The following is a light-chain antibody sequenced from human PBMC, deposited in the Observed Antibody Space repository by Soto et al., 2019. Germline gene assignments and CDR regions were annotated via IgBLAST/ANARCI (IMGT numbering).Light chain of an antibody. CDR1: QSVSSRD. V-gene: IGKV3-20*01. J-gene: IGKJ4*01. CDR3: QQYGSCAQGLT. CDR2: GAS. Sequence: EIVLTQSPGTLSLSPGERATLSCRASQSVSSRDLAWYQQKPGQAPRLLIYGASSRATGSPDRFRGSGSGTDFTLTISRVEPEDFEVCYCQQYGSCAQGLTFGGGTKVEIK.